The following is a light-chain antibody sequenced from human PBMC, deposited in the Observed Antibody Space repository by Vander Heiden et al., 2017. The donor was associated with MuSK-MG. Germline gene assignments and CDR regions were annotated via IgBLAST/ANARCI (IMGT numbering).Light chain of an antibody. Sequence: DIQMTQSPSSLSASVGDRVTITCRASQSISNSLNWYQQKLGKAPKVLIYAASRLQSGVPLRFSGSGSGTDFTLTISSLQPEDFATYYCQQSYTTPPITFGQGTRLEIK. V-gene: IGKV1-39*01. J-gene: IGKJ5*01. CDR1: QSISNS. CDR3: QQSYTTPPIT. CDR2: AAS.